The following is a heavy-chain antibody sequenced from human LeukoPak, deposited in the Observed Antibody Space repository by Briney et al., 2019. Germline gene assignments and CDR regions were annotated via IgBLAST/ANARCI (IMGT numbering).Heavy chain of an antibody. D-gene: IGHD6-13*01. Sequence: GGSLRLSCAASGFTFSSYGMHWVRQAPGKGLEWVAFIRYDGSNKYYADSMKGRFTISRDNSKNTLYLQMNSLRAEDTAVYYCAKDLIAAAGPYWGQGTLVTVSS. J-gene: IGHJ4*02. V-gene: IGHV3-30*02. CDR2: IRYDGSNK. CDR3: AKDLIAAAGPY. CDR1: GFTFSSYG.